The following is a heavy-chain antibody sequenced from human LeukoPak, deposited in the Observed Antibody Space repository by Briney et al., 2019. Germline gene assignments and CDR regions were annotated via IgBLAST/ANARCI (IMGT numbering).Heavy chain of an antibody. D-gene: IGHD2-15*01. CDR2: ILYDGSNK. CDR1: GFTFSSYA. CDR3: GREYVGYCSGGSCYSSFIFDY. J-gene: IGHJ4*02. V-gene: IGHV3-30-3*01. Sequence: PGGSLTLSCAASGFTFSSYAMHWDRPAPGKGREWVAVILYDGSNKYHADSVTGRFTISRDNYTNTLYLQMNSPRAEDTAVYYCGREYVGYCSGGSCYSSFIFDYWGQGTLVTVSS.